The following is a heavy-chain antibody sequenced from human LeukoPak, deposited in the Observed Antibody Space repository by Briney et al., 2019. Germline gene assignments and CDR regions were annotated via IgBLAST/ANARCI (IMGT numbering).Heavy chain of an antibody. D-gene: IGHD2/OR15-2a*01. Sequence: GGSLRLSCAASGFTFSTYSMNWVRQAPGKGLEWVSSISSSSSYIYYADSVKGRFTISRDNAKNSLFLQMNSLRAEDTAVYYCAREVLGAFDIWGQGTMVTVSS. V-gene: IGHV3-21*01. CDR3: AREVLGAFDI. CDR2: ISSSSSYI. CDR1: GFTFSTYS. J-gene: IGHJ3*02.